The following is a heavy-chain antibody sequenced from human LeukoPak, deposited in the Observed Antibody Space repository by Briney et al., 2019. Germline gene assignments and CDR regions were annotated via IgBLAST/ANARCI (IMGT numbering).Heavy chain of an antibody. CDR2: IYYSGST. CDR3: ARVTGYMVEDYFDY. J-gene: IGHJ4*02. Sequence: PSETLSLTCTVSGGSISSSSYYWGWIRQPPGKGLEWIGSIYYSGSTYYHPSLKSRVTISVDTSKNRFSLRLSSVTAADTAVYYCARVTGYMVEDYFDYWGQGTLVTVSS. V-gene: IGHV4-39*07. CDR1: GGSISSSSYY. D-gene: IGHD6-13*01.